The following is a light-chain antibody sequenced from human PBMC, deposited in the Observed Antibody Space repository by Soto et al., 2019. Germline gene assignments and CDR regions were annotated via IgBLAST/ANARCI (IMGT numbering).Light chain of an antibody. CDR1: SSDVGSHNL. CDR2: EVS. J-gene: IGLJ7*01. CDR3: CSYGGSRAV. V-gene: IGLV2-23*02. Sequence: QSALTQPASVSGSPGQSITISCTGTSSDVGSHNLVSWYQQHPGQAPKLMIYEVSKRPLGVSARFSASKSGNTASLTISGLQVEDEADYYCCSYGGSRAVFGGGTQLTV.